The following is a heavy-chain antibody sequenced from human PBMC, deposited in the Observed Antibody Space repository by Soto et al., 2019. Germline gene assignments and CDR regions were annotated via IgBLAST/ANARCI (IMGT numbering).Heavy chain of an antibody. CDR2: ISGSGGST. Sequence: EVQLLESGGGLVQPGGSLRLSCAASGFTFSNYAVTWVRQAPGKGLEWVSTISGSGGSTYYADSVKGRFTISRDNSKNTRDLQMNRRGPEDTAVYYCAKDQGSSWYEIDCWGQGTLVTVSS. CDR1: GFTFSNYA. D-gene: IGHD6-13*01. J-gene: IGHJ4*02. CDR3: AKDQGSSWYEIDC. V-gene: IGHV3-23*01.